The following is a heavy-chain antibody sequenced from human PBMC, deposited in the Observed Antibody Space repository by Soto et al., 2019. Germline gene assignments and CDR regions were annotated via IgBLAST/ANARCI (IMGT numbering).Heavy chain of an antibody. CDR1: GFTVSTYG. Sequence: QVQLVESGGGVVQPGRSLRLSCAVYGFTVSTYGMHWVRQAPGKGLEWVAVISRDGGIKYYADSVKGRFTISRDNSRNTLFLEMNSLRGDDMAVYYCTGEVASGYWGQGTLVTVSS. V-gene: IGHV3-30*03. J-gene: IGHJ4*02. CDR3: TGEVASGY. D-gene: IGHD2-8*02. CDR2: ISRDGGIK.